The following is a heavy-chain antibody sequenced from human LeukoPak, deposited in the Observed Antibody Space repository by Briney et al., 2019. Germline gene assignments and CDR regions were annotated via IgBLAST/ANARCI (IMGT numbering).Heavy chain of an antibody. J-gene: IGHJ4*02. CDR2: IKQDGSDK. V-gene: IGHV3-7*01. CDR1: GFTFSSYW. Sequence: GGSLRLSCAASGFTFSSYWMSWVRQAPGKGLEWVANIKQDGSDKYYVDSVKGRFTISRGNAQNSLYLQMNSLRAEDTAVYYCARELTTGATHDYWGQGTLVTVSS. CDR3: ARELTTGATHDY. D-gene: IGHD4-17*01.